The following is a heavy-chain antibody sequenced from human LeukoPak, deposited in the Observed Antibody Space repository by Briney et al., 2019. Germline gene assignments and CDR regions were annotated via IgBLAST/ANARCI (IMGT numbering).Heavy chain of an antibody. J-gene: IGHJ4*02. CDR1: GYRLTNYW. Sequence: GESLKISCKGSGYRLTNYWIAWVRQMPGKGLEWMGIIYPEDSNTTYSPSFQGQVTISADKSISTAYLQWSSLKASDTAMYYCARQYSGNSLDYWGQGSLVTVSS. D-gene: IGHD3-10*01. V-gene: IGHV5-51*01. CDR2: IYPEDSNT. CDR3: ARQYSGNSLDY.